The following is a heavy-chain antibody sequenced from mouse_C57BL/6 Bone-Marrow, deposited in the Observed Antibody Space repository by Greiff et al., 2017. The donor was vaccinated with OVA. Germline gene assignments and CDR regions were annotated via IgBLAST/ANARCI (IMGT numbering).Heavy chain of an antibody. CDR2: IWGDGST. D-gene: IGHD1-1*01. CDR1: GFSLTSYG. CDR3: AKDGSSQGGFAY. V-gene: IGHV2-3*01. J-gene: IGHJ3*01. Sequence: VQGVESGPGLVAPSQSLSITCTVSGFSLTSYGVSWVRQPPGKGLEWLGVIWGDGSTNYHSALISRLSISKDNSKSQVFLKLNRLQTDDTATYYCAKDGSSQGGFAYWGQGTLVTVSA.